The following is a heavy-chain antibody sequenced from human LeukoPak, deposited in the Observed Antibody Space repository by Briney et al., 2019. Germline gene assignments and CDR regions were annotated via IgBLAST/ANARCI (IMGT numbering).Heavy chain of an antibody. CDR3: AKDYSSSF. CDR2: ISGSGGST. J-gene: IGHJ4*02. CDR1: GFTFDDYA. Sequence: GGSLRLSCAASGFTFDDYAMHWVRQAPGKGLEWVSGISGSGGSTYYADSVKGRFAISRDNSKNTLYLQMNSLRAEDTAVYYCAKDYSSSFWGQGTLVTVSS. V-gene: IGHV3-23*01. D-gene: IGHD6-13*01.